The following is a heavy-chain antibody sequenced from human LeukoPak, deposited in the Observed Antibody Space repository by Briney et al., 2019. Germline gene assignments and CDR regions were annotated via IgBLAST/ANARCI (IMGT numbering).Heavy chain of an antibody. CDR2: ISWDGGST. J-gene: IGHJ6*03. CDR3: AKDGTVTSVYYYYYMDV. Sequence: GGPLRLSCAASGFTFDDYAMHWVRQAPGKGLEWVSLISWDGGSTYYADSVKGRFTISRDNSKDSLYLQMNSLRAEDTALYYCAKDGTVTSVYYYYYMDVWGKGTTVTVSS. CDR1: GFTFDDYA. V-gene: IGHV3-43D*04. D-gene: IGHD4-17*01.